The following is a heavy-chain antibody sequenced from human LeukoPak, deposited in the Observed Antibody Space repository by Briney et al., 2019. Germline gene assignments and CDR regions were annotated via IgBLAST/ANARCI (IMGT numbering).Heavy chain of an antibody. CDR2: ISSSSSYI. D-gene: IGHD2-15*01. J-gene: IGHJ4*02. CDR1: GFTFSSYS. V-gene: IGHV3-21*04. Sequence: GGSLRLSCAASGFTFSSYSMNWVRQAPGKGLEWVSLISSSSSYIQYADSVKGRFTISRDNSKNTLYLQMNSLRAEDTAVYYCAKSTDYSTVYYFDYWGQGTLVTVSS. CDR3: AKSTDYSTVYYFDY.